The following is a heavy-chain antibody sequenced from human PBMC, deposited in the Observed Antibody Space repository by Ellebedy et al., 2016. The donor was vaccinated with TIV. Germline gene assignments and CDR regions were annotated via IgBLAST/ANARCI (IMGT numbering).Heavy chain of an antibody. CDR2: ISRSSSNT. J-gene: IGHJ4*02. V-gene: IGHV3-21*01. D-gene: IGHD3-10*01. Sequence: GESLKISCEASGFTFSSYSMNWVRQAPGKGLEWVSYISRSSSNTYYGDLAKGRFTISRDDAKNSLYLQMNNLIAEDTAVYYCARDWQTSGSGSYHIDSWGQGTLVTVSS. CDR3: ARDWQTSGSGSYHIDS. CDR1: GFTFSSYS.